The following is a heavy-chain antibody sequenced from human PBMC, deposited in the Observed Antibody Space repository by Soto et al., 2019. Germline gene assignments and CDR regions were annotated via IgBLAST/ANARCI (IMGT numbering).Heavy chain of an antibody. CDR2: ISYDGSNK. Sequence: GGSLRLSCAASGFTFSSYGMHWDRQAPGKGLEWVAVISYDGSNKYYADSVKGRFTTSRDNSKNTLYLQMNSLRAEDTAVYYCANVQQLSRAAVDYWGQGTLVTVSS. CDR1: GFTFSSYG. J-gene: IGHJ4*02. V-gene: IGHV3-30*18. CDR3: ANVQQLSRAAVDY. D-gene: IGHD6-13*01.